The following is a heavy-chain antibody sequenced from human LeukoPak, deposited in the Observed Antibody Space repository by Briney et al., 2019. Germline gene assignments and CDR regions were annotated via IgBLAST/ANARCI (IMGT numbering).Heavy chain of an antibody. J-gene: IGHJ3*02. CDR1: GYTFTSYG. CDR3: ARGGPAPHRITLIVVASSTDASDI. D-gene: IGHD3-22*01. V-gene: IGHV1-18*01. CDR2: ISAYNGDT. Sequence: ASVKVSCKASGYTFTSYGISWVRQAPGQGLEWMGWISAYNGDTNYAQKLQGRVTMTTDTSTSTAYMELRSLRSDDTAVYYCARGGPAPHRITLIVVASSTDASDIWGQGTMVTVSP.